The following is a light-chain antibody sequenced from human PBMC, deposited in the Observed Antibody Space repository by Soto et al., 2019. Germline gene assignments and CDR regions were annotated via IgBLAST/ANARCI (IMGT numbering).Light chain of an antibody. V-gene: IGLV2-14*01. CDR3: SSYSTSSTPSDV. CDR2: DVT. Sequence: QSALTQPASVSGSPGQSIAISCTGTSSDVGGYNYVSWYQQHPGKAPKLMIYDVTNRPSGVSDRFSGSKSGYTASLTISGLQPEDEADYHCSSYSTSSTPSDVFGTGTKLTVL. CDR1: SSDVGGYNY. J-gene: IGLJ1*01.